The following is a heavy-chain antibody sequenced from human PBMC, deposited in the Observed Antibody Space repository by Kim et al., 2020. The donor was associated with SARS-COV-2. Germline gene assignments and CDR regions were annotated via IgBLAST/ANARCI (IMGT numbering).Heavy chain of an antibody. Sequence: SETLSLTCTVSGGSISSYYWSWIRQPPGKGLEWIGYIYYSVSTNYNPSLKSRVTISVDTSKNQFSLKLSSVTAADTAVYYCARIIRRHGITMVRGVIANYYFDYWGQGTLVTVSS. CDR1: GGSISSYY. CDR3: ARIIRRHGITMVRGVIANYYFDY. V-gene: IGHV4-59*01. J-gene: IGHJ4*02. CDR2: IYYSVST. D-gene: IGHD3-10*01.